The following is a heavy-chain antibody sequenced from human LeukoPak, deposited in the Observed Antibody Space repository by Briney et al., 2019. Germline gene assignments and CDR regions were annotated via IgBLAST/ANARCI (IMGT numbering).Heavy chain of an antibody. D-gene: IGHD3-22*01. CDR2: IYSGGSS. CDR3: GLGNYDSSGAIGY. Sequence: GGSLRLSCAASGFTVSSNYMSWVRQAPGKGLEWVSVIYSGGSSYYADSVKGRFTISRDNSKNTLYLQMNSLRAEDTAVYYCGLGNYDSSGAIGYWGQGTLVTVSS. J-gene: IGHJ4*02. CDR1: GFTVSSNY. V-gene: IGHV3-53*01.